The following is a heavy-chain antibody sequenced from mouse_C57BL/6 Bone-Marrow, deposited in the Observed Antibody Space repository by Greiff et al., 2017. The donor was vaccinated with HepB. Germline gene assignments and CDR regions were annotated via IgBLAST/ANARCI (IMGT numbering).Heavy chain of an antibody. J-gene: IGHJ1*03. Sequence: LVESGAELVRPGASVKMSCKASGYTFTSYSMHWVNQRPGQGLEWIGYINPSSGCTKYNQKFKDKATLTADKSSSTTYMQLSSPTSEDSAVYYCASADPQDYCSSYGYFDVWGTGTTVTVSS. V-gene: IGHV1-4*01. D-gene: IGHD1-1*01. CDR1: GYTFTSYS. CDR3: ASADPQDYCSSYGYFDV. CDR2: INPSSGCT.